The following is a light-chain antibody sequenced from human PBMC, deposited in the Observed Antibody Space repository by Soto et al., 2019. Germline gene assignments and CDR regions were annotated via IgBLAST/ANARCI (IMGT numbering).Light chain of an antibody. CDR1: SSDVGSYNL. CDR2: EGS. CDR3: CSYAGSSTPLYV. V-gene: IGLV2-23*01. J-gene: IGLJ1*01. Sequence: QPVLTQPASVSGSPGQSITISCTGTSSDVGSYNLVSWYQQHPGKAPKLMIYEGSKRPSGVSSRFSGSKSGNTASLTISGLQAEDEADYYCCSYAGSSTPLYVFGTGTKLTVL.